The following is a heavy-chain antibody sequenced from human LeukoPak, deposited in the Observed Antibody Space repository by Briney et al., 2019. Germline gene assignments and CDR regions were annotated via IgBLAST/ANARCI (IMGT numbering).Heavy chain of an antibody. D-gene: IGHD5-18*01. CDR3: ARGPSGYSYGGYDY. CDR1: GFTFDDYA. CDR2: ISWNSGSI. J-gene: IGHJ4*02. V-gene: IGHV3-9*01. Sequence: GGSLRLSCAASGFTFDDYAMHWVRQAPGKGLEWVSGISWNSGSIGYADSVKGRFTISRDNSKNTLYLQMNSLRAEDTAVYYCARGPSGYSYGGYDYWGQGTLVTVSS.